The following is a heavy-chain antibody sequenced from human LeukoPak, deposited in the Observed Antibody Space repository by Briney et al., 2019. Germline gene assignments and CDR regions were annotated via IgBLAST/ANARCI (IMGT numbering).Heavy chain of an antibody. D-gene: IGHD2-2*01. Sequence: SETLSLTCTVSGGSISSGGYYWSWIRQHPGKGLEWIGYIYYSGSTYYNPSLKSRVTISVDTSKNQFSLKLSSVTAADTAVYYCARDGGRGNSCWGGNWFDPWGQGTLVTVSS. CDR1: GGSISSGGYY. V-gene: IGHV4-31*03. CDR2: IYYSGST. J-gene: IGHJ5*02. CDR3: ARDGGRGNSCWGGNWFDP.